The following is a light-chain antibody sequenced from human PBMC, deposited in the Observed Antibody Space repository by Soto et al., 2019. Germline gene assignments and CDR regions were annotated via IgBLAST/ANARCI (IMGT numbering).Light chain of an antibody. V-gene: IGKV3-15*01. CDR3: RQYNNWPWT. Sequence: ETVMTQSPVTLSVSPGDTATLSCRASQRVSSHLAWYQQKPGQAPRLLIYAASTRATGIPVRFSGSGSETEFTLTIRSLQSEDSALYYCRQYNNWPWTFGQGTKVDNK. CDR2: AAS. J-gene: IGKJ1*01. CDR1: QRVSSH.